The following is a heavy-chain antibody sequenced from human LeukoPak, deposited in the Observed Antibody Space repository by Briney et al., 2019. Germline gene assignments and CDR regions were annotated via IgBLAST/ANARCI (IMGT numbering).Heavy chain of an antibody. CDR3: AKASGLGWFGELLAFDY. Sequence: PGGSLRLSCAASGFTFSSYAMHWVRQAPGKGLEWVAVISYDGSNKYYADSVKGRFTISRDNSKNTLYLQMNSLRAEDTAVYYCAKASGLGWFGELLAFDYWGQGTLVTVSS. V-gene: IGHV3-30*04. D-gene: IGHD3-10*01. CDR2: ISYDGSNK. CDR1: GFTFSSYA. J-gene: IGHJ4*02.